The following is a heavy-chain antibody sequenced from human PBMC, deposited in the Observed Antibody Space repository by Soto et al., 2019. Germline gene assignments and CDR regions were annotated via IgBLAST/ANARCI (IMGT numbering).Heavy chain of an antibody. CDR2: ISSSSSTI. J-gene: IGHJ4*02. D-gene: IGHD4-17*01. CDR3: AIDDYGDDGHYYFDY. Sequence: PGGSLRLSCAASGFTFSSYSMNWVRQAPGKGLEWVSYISSSSSTIYYADSVKGRFTISRDNAKNSLYLQMNSLRDEDTAVYYCAIDDYGDDGHYYFDYWGPGTLVNVSS. V-gene: IGHV3-48*02. CDR1: GFTFSSYS.